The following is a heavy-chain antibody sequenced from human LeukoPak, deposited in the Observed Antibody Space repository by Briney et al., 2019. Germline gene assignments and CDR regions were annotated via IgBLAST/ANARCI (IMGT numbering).Heavy chain of an antibody. J-gene: IGHJ4*02. Sequence: GGSLRLSCAASGFTFSRYGMSWVRQAPGKGLEWVSSISGSGGSTYYADSVKGRFTISRDNSKNTLYLQINSLRAEDTAVYYCAKDHLPGIVVADRDYWGQGTLVTVSS. CDR1: GFTFSRYG. D-gene: IGHD6-19*01. V-gene: IGHV3-23*01. CDR2: ISGSGGST. CDR3: AKDHLPGIVVADRDY.